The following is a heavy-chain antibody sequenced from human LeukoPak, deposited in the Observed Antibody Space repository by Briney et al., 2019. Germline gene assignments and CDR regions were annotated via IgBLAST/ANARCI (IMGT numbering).Heavy chain of an antibody. CDR3: AREGLRGRRYYDILTGPDWFDP. CDR1: GGSISTSNYY. CDR2: IFYSGST. Sequence: PSETLSLTCTVSGGSISTSNYYWGWIRQPPGKGLEWIGNIFYSGSTYYSPSLKSRVTISLDTSRNQFSLKLTSVTAADTAVYYCAREGLRGRRYYDILTGPDWFDPWGQGTLVTVSS. J-gene: IGHJ5*02. V-gene: IGHV4-39*07. D-gene: IGHD3-9*01.